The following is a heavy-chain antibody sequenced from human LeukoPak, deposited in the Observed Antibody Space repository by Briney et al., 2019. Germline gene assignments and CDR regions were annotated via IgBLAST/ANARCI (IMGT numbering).Heavy chain of an antibody. CDR1: GFTLSSYA. CDR2: IGVSGTGT. CDR3: AAYNCSSTKCYTGGLDH. Sequence: GGSLRLSCAASGFTLSSYAMSWVRQAPGKGLEWVSAIGVSGTGTYYADSVKGRFTISRDNSKSTLFLQMNSLRAEDTALYYCAAYNCSSTKCYTGGLDHWGQGTLLAVSS. D-gene: IGHD2-2*02. V-gene: IGHV3-23*01. J-gene: IGHJ4*02.